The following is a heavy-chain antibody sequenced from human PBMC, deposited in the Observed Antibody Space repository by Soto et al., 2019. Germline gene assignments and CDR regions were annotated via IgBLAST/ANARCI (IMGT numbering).Heavy chain of an antibody. CDR2: INPSGDDI. Sequence: QVQLVQSGAEVKKPGASVHLSCKASGYTSINYCMYWVRQAPGQGLEWMGRINPSGDDITYAQNCQGRVTMTRDTSTSSFSMELSSLRSEDTAVYYCVSDGSATYTGFDYWGQGTLVTVSS. CDR3: VSDGSATYTGFDY. D-gene: IGHD3-16*01. CDR1: GYTSINYC. V-gene: IGHV1-46*03. J-gene: IGHJ4*02.